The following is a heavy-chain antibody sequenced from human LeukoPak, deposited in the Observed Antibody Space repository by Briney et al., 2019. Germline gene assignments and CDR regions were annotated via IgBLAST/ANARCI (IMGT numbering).Heavy chain of an antibody. CDR1: GFTFSSYA. D-gene: IGHD4-17*01. CDR3: AKEYRYGDYVSIRPRY. CDR2: ISGSGGST. Sequence: GGSLRLSCAASGFTFSSYAMSWVRQAPGKGLEWVSAISGSGGSTYYAGSVKGRFTISRDNSKNTLYLQMNSLRAEDTAVYYCAKEYRYGDYVSIRPRYWGQGTLVTVSS. V-gene: IGHV3-23*01. J-gene: IGHJ4*02.